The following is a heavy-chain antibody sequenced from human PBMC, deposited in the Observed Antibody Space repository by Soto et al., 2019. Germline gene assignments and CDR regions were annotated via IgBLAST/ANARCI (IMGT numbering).Heavy chain of an antibody. CDR3: ARDWPSGSGFFDF. Sequence: ASVKVSCKASGYTFTNYGITWVRQAPGQGLEWMGWISTYNGDSNYTQKFQGRVTMTTDTSTATGYLELRNLTSDDTAVYYCARDWPSGSGFFDFWGQGTQVTVSS. CDR1: GYTFTNYG. J-gene: IGHJ4*02. D-gene: IGHD3-3*01. CDR2: ISTYNGDS. V-gene: IGHV1-18*01.